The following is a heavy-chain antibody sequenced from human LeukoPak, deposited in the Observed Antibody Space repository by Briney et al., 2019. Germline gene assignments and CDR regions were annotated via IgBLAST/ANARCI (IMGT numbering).Heavy chain of an antibody. V-gene: IGHV3-48*04. Sequence: GGSLRLPCAASGFTFRSYSMSWIRQAPGKGLEWVSYISSSGTTIYYADSVKGRFTISRDNAKNSLYLQMNSLRAEDTAVYFCARWDSSGCLDYWGQGTLVTVSS. CDR3: ARWDSSGCLDY. CDR2: ISSSGTTI. J-gene: IGHJ4*02. CDR1: GFTFRSYS. D-gene: IGHD3-22*01.